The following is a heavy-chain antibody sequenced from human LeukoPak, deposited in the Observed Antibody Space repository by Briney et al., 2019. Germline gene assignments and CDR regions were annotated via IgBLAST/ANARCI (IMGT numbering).Heavy chain of an antibody. CDR2: IYTSGST. D-gene: IGHD3-3*01. Sequence: SETLSLTXTVSGGSISSYYWSWIRQPAGKGLEWIGRIYTSGSTNYNPSLKSRVTMSVDTSKNQFSLKLSSVTAADTAVYYCATTIFGVVQVDYWGQGTLVTVSS. J-gene: IGHJ4*02. CDR1: GGSISSYY. CDR3: ATTIFGVVQVDY. V-gene: IGHV4-4*07.